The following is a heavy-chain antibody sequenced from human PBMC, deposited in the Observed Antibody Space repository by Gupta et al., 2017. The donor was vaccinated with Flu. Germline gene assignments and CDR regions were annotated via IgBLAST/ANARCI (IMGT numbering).Heavy chain of an antibody. V-gene: IGHV3-21*06. CDR3: ARDDRGSSR. D-gene: IGHD1-1*01. J-gene: IGHJ4*02. CDR1: GFTFLSFS. Sequence: EVQLVESEGGLVKPGGYLRLSCADSGFTFLSFSMSWVRQAPGKGLEWVSSISSRSDYIYYGDSVKGRFTVSRDNVKNSLFLQMDSLSAEDTALYYCARDDRGSSRWGQGILVTVSS. CDR2: ISSRSDYI.